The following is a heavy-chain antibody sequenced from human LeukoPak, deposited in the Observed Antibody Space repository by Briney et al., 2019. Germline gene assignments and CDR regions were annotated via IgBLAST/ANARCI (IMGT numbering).Heavy chain of an antibody. CDR3: PTDTYCSRGSYYHFLC. Sequence: PGGSLRLSCAACGVTLSDSGMHGGCQTPDKGVQWGAVICNDGSNKYYADSVKGGFTISSSNSNTPLSLQMPPLTAQDTPVYYCPTDTYCSRGSYYHFLCWRQGTLVTVSS. CDR1: GVTLSDSG. D-gene: IGHD2-15*01. CDR2: ICNDGSNK. J-gene: IGHJ4*02. V-gene: IGHV3-33*01.